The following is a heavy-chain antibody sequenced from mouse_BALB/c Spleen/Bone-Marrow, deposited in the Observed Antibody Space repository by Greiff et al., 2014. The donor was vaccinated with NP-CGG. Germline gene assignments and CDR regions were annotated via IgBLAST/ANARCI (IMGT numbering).Heavy chain of an antibody. CDR3: ARITTATGAMDY. CDR2: ILADGST. J-gene: IGHJ4*01. V-gene: IGHV2-9*02. D-gene: IGHD1-2*01. Sequence: VKLMESGPGLVAPSQSLSITCTVSGFSLTNYGVHWVRQPPGKGLEWLGVILADGSTNYNSALMSRLSISKDNSKSQVFFKMNSLQTDDTAMYYCARITTATGAMDYWGQGTSVTVSS. CDR1: GFSLTNYG.